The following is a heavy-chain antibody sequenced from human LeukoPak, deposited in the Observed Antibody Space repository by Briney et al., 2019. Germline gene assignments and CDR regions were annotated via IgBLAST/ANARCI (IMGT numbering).Heavy chain of an antibody. CDR1: GGSISSNY. CDR3: ARSSSPTGYLGDFDI. D-gene: IGHD3-16*01. CDR2: IYTSGST. V-gene: IGHV4-4*07. J-gene: IGHJ3*02. Sequence: SETLSLTCTVSGGSISSNYWSWIRQPAGKGLEWIGRIYTSGSTNYNPSLKSRVTISVDTSKNQFSLRVSSVTAADTAVFYCARSSSPTGYLGDFDIWGQGTMVTVSS.